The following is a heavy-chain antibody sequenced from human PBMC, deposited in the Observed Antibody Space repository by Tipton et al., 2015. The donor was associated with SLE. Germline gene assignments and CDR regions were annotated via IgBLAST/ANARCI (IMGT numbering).Heavy chain of an antibody. D-gene: IGHD5-12*01. CDR1: GFSISSGYY. Sequence: TLSLTCAVSGFSISSGYYWCWSRQPPGKGLEWIGNIYHSGNTYYNPSLKRRLTLSVDTSKNQFSLKLTSVTAADTAVYYCARHELVAAKADYWGQGTLVTAAS. CDR3: ARHELVAAKADY. CDR2: IYHSGNT. V-gene: IGHV4-38-2*01. J-gene: IGHJ4*02.